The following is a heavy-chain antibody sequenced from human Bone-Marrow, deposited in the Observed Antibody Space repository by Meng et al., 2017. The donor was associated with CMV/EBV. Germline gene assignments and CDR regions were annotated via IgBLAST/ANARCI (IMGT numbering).Heavy chain of an antibody. V-gene: IGHV3-66*04. CDR2: LYSGGST. CDR3: ARHRSGGDSEFDY. D-gene: IGHD1-26*01. J-gene: IGHJ4*01. CDR1: GFTVNNNC. Sequence: GESLKISCAASGFTVNNNCMSWVRQAPGKGLEWVSTLYSGGSTYYADSVKGQFTISRDNSKNTLYLQMNSLRAEDTAVYYCARHRSGGDSEFDYWGHGALVTFSS.